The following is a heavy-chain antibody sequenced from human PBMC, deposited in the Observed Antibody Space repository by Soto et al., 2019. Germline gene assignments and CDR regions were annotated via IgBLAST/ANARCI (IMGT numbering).Heavy chain of an antibody. CDR1: GGSISSSSYY. CDR2: IYYSGST. CDR3: ARGLFTGSQYSGGWYYFDS. J-gene: IGHJ4*02. Sequence: NPSETLSLTCTVSGGSISSSSYYWGWIRQPPGKGLEWIGTIYYSGSTYYNPSLKSRVTISVDTSKNQFSLKLSSVTAADTAVYYCARGLFTGSQYSGGWYYFDSWGQGTQVTVSS. V-gene: IGHV4-39*01. D-gene: IGHD1-26*01.